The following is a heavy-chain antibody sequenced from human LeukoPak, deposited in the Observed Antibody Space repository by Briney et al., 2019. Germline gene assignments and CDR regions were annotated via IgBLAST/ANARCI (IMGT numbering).Heavy chain of an antibody. Sequence: GGSLRLSCAASGFTFSSYGMHWVRQAPGKGLEWVAFIRYDGSNKYYADSVKGRFTISRDNSKNTLYLQMNSLRAEDTAVYYCAKDRYIWFGELFSWFDPWGQGTLVTVSS. D-gene: IGHD3-10*01. J-gene: IGHJ5*02. CDR2: IRYDGSNK. V-gene: IGHV3-30*02. CDR1: GFTFSSYG. CDR3: AKDRYIWFGELFSWFDP.